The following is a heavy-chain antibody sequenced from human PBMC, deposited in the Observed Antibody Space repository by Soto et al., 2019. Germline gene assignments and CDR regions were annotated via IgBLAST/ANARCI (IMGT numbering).Heavy chain of an antibody. J-gene: IGHJ4*02. CDR2: VSGRGGDT. D-gene: IGHD3-3*01. V-gene: IGHV3-23*01. CDR3: GKDLSYDFWSGFSAVYFDY. Sequence: EVHLLQYGGGLVQPGGSLRLSCAASGFSFSSFALSWVRQSPGKGLEWVAAVSGRGGDTYYANSVKGRFTISRDNSQNTLFLQMNSLRAEVSAIYFCGKDLSYDFWSGFSAVYFDYWGQGTLVSVSS. CDR1: GFSFSSFA.